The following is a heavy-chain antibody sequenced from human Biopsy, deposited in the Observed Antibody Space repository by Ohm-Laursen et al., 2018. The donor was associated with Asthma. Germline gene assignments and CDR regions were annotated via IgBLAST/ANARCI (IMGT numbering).Heavy chain of an antibody. CDR3: ARQSGQEYGDSIPFDT. D-gene: IGHD3-22*01. CDR2: VSSDGHNI. Sequence: SLRLSCSASGFVFSQCGMHWVRQGPGKGLEWVALVSSDGHNIYYEDSVKGRFTISRDNSRNRLYLQINSLTVEDSAVYFCARQSGQEYGDSIPFDTWGQGTKVAVSS. V-gene: IGHV3-30*03. CDR1: GFVFSQCG. J-gene: IGHJ3*02.